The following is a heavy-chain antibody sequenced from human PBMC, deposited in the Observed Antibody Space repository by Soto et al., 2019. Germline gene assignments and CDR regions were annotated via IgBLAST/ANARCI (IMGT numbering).Heavy chain of an antibody. CDR2: ISTSGTT. D-gene: IGHD6-19*01. CDR1: GASISSYF. Sequence: SETLSLTCTVSGASISSYFWTWIRQPAGKALDWIGRISTSGTTNYNPSLKSRVTMSVDTSKNHFSLNLSSVTAAATAVYYCAREAGPDRWFDPWGQGTLVTVSS. J-gene: IGHJ5*02. V-gene: IGHV4-4*07. CDR3: AREAGPDRWFDP.